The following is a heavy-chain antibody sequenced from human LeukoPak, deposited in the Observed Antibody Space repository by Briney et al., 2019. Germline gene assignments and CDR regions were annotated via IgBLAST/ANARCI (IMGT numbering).Heavy chain of an antibody. Sequence: SVKVSCKASGGTFSSYAISWVRQAPGQGLEWMGRIIPIFGTANYAQKFQGRVTITTDESTSTVYMELSSLRSEDTAVYYCARTHIQLWSRGFDYWGQGTLVTVSS. CDR2: IIPIFGTA. J-gene: IGHJ4*02. CDR1: GGTFSSYA. V-gene: IGHV1-69*05. D-gene: IGHD5-18*01. CDR3: ARTHIQLWSRGFDY.